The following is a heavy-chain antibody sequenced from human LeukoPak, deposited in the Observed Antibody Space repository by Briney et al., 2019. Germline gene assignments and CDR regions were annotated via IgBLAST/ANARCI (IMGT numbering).Heavy chain of an antibody. V-gene: IGHV3-30*18. CDR3: AKDSHGDYGIGY. Sequence: GGSLRLSCAASAFTFSSYGMHWVRQAPGKGLEWVAVISYDGSNKYYADSVKGRFTISRDNSKNTLYLQMNSLRAEDTAVYYYAKDSHGDYGIGYWGQGTLVTVSS. J-gene: IGHJ4*02. CDR1: AFTFSSYG. D-gene: IGHD4-17*01. CDR2: ISYDGSNK.